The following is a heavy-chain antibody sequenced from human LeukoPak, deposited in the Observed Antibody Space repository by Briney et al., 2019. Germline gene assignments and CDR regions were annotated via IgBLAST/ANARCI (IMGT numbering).Heavy chain of an antibody. V-gene: IGHV3-33*01. CDR3: ARDPGHSGWYGDY. CDR1: GFTFSSYG. D-gene: IGHD6-19*01. Sequence: GGSLRLSCASSGFTFSSYGMHWVRQAPGKGLEGVSIIWYDGSNKYYADSVKGRFTISKDNSKNTLYLHMNSLRAEDTAVYYCARDPGHSGWYGDYWGQGTLVTVSS. CDR2: IWYDGSNK. J-gene: IGHJ4*02.